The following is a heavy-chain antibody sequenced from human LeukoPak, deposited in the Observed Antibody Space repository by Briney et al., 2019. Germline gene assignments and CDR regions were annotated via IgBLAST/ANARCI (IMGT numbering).Heavy chain of an antibody. CDR3: ARDQEGFDY. V-gene: IGHV1-46*01. CDR1: GYTFTSYY. J-gene: IGHJ4*02. CDR2: IYPRDGST. Sequence: ASVKVSCKASGYTFTSYYIHWVRQAPGQGLEWMGMIYPRDGSTSYAQKFQGRVTVTRDTSTSTVHMELSGLRSEDTAVYYCARDQEGFDYWGQGTLVTVSS.